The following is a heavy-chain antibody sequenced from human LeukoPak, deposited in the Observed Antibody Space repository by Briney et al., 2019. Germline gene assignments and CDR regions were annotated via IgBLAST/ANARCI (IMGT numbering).Heavy chain of an antibody. Sequence: SSETLSLTCTVSGGSISRSSYYWGWIRQPPGKGLEWIATIYYSGSTYHNPSLKSRVTISADTSKNQFSLKLSSVTAADTAVYYCARLTSGHFDYWGQGTLVTVSS. CDR3: ARLTSGHFDY. J-gene: IGHJ4*02. V-gene: IGHV4-39*01. D-gene: IGHD3-10*01. CDR2: IYYSGST. CDR1: GGSISRSSYY.